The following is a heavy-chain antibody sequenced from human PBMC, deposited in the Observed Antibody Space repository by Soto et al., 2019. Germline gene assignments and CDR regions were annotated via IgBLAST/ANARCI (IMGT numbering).Heavy chain of an antibody. Sequence: GSLTLSCAASGFNFNSYTINWVRQAPGKRLEWLSSISSSGYIFSTDSVRGRFTISRDNAKNSVYLQINSLRAEDTAVYFCARDCSGDSCYPGMDVWGQGTTVTVSS. V-gene: IGHV3-21*01. J-gene: IGHJ6*02. CDR1: GFNFNSYT. CDR2: ISSSGYI. CDR3: ARDCSGDSCYPGMDV. D-gene: IGHD2-15*01.